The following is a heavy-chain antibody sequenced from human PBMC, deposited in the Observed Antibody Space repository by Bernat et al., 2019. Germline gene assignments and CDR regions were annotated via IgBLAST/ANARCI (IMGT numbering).Heavy chain of an antibody. CDR3: AREWHDSSGYYYPEDYFDY. CDR1: GYTFTGYY. Sequence: QVQLVQSGAEVKKPGASVKVSCKASGYTFTGYYMHWVRQAPGQGLEWMGWINPNSGGTNYAQKFQGRVTMTRDTSTSTVYMELSSLRSEDTAVYYCAREWHDSSGYYYPEDYFDYWGQGTLVTVSS. CDR2: INPNSGGT. D-gene: IGHD3-22*01. V-gene: IGHV1-2*02. J-gene: IGHJ4*02.